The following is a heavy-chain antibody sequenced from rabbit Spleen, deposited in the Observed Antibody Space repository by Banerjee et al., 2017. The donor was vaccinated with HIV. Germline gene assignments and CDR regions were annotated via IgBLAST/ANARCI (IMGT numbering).Heavy chain of an antibody. CDR3: AKDNGAAVTGNL. D-gene: IGHD2-1*01. CDR2: ISIGSGST. Sequence: QSLEESGGDLVKPGASLTLTCKASGFDFTSTYYMCWVRQAPGKGLEWIGCISIGSGSTYYASWAKGRFTISKTSSTTVTLQMTSLTAADTATYFCAKDNGAAVTGNLWGPGTLVTVS. CDR1: GFDFTSTYY. J-gene: IGHJ4*01. V-gene: IGHV1S40*01.